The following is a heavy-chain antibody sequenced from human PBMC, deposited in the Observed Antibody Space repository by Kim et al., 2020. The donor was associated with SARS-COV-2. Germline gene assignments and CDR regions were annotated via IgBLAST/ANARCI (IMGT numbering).Heavy chain of an antibody. J-gene: IGHJ4*02. CDR2: LSGSGEDT. D-gene: IGHD3-10*01. CDR1: GFNFNSYA. V-gene: IGHV3-23*01. Sequence: GGSLRLSCAASGFNFNSYAMSWVRQAPGKVLVWASGLSGSGEDTYYADSLKGRFTISRDNSKNTLFLQMNSLRADDTAIYYCSKEYFYGSGAPGHWSQGTLVTVSS. CDR3: SKEYFYGSGAPGH.